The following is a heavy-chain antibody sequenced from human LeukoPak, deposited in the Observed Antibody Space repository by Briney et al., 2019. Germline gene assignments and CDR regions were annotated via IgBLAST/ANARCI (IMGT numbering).Heavy chain of an antibody. V-gene: IGHV3-48*01. CDR1: GFTFSSYS. CDR3: AIHEYSSSYWYFDL. Sequence: PGGSLRLSCAASGFTFSSYSMNWVRQAPGKGLEGVSYISSSSSTIYYADSVKGRFTISRDNAKNSLYLQMNSLRAEDTAVYYCAIHEYSSSYWYFDLWGRGTLVTVSS. J-gene: IGHJ2*01. D-gene: IGHD6-6*01. CDR2: ISSSSSTI.